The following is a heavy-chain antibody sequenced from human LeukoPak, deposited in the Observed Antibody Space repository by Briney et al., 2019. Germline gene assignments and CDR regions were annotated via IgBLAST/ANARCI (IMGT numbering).Heavy chain of an antibody. CDR3: AKFADRDQGIAAAGTNY. CDR1: GFTVSSNY. J-gene: IGHJ4*02. V-gene: IGHV3-43*02. CDR2: ISGDGGST. D-gene: IGHD6-13*01. Sequence: PGGSLRLSCAASGFTVSSNYMHWVRQAPGKGLEWVSLISGDGGSTYYADSVKGRFTISRDNSKNSLYLQMNSLRTEDTALYYCAKFADRDQGIAAAGTNYWGQGTLVTVSS.